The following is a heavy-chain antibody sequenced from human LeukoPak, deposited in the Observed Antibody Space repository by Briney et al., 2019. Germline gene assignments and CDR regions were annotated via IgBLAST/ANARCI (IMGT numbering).Heavy chain of an antibody. D-gene: IGHD1-14*01. Sequence: SGTLSVTCSVSGGSISSGRFCWNWIRQPAGTGLEWLGHVYSSGSAKYNPSLKSRVTISLDTSKNQFSLKLNSVTADDTAVYYCSRGPENPLNWYFDLWGRGTLVTVSS. V-gene: IGHV4-61*09. CDR1: GGSISSGRFC. J-gene: IGHJ2*01. CDR2: VYSSGSA. CDR3: SRGPENPLNWYFDL.